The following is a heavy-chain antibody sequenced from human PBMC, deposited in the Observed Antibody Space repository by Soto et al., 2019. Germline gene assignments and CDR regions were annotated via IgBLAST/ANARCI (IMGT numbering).Heavy chain of an antibody. Sequence: PGGSLRLSCAASGFTFSSYWMHWVRQAPGKGLVWVSRINSDGSSTSYADSVKGRFTISRDNAKNTLYLQMNSLRAEDTAVYYCARDLPYYDFWSGYYRTSAFDYWGQGTLVTVSS. CDR3: ARDLPYYDFWSGYYRTSAFDY. CDR2: INSDGSST. J-gene: IGHJ4*02. V-gene: IGHV3-74*01. D-gene: IGHD3-3*01. CDR1: GFTFSSYW.